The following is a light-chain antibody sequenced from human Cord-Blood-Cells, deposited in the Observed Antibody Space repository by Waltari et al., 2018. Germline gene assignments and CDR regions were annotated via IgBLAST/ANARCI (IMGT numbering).Light chain of an antibody. CDR2: DAS. CDR3: QQYDNLPYT. J-gene: IGKJ2*01. Sequence: DIQMTQSPSSLSASVGDRVTITCQASQDISNYLNWYQQKPGKAPKLLIYDASNLETGVPSRFSGSGSGTDFTFTISSLQPEDIATYYCQQYDNLPYTFGQGP. V-gene: IGKV1-33*01. CDR1: QDISNY.